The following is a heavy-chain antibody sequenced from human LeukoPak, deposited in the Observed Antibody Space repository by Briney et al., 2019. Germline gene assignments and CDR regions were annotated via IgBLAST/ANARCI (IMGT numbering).Heavy chain of an antibody. CDR2: ITPSSGSA. V-gene: IGHV1-69*05. CDR3: ARGIAPGYFDF. D-gene: IGHD2-21*01. CDR1: GGTVSGYP. J-gene: IGHJ4*02. Sequence: GAPVNVSCKASGGTVSGYPVSWVRQTPGQGLEWVGGITPSSGSANYAQKFQGRVTIRTDDSTATAYLDLTGLRSEDTAVYYCARGIAPGYFDFWGQGTLVTVSS.